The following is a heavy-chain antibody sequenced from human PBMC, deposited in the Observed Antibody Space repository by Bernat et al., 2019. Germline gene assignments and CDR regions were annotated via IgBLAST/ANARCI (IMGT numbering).Heavy chain of an antibody. CDR3: ARDRNYAPFDP. Sequence: EVQLVESGGGLVQPGGSLRLSCAASGFAFSTYWMYWVRQAPGKGLVWVSRIKGDGSGTTYADSVKGRFTISRDNAKNTLYLQMNSLSAEDTAVYYCARDRNYAPFDPWGQGTLVTVSS. CDR1: GFAFSTYW. CDR2: IKGDGSGT. D-gene: IGHD3-16*01. V-gene: IGHV3-74*01. J-gene: IGHJ5*02.